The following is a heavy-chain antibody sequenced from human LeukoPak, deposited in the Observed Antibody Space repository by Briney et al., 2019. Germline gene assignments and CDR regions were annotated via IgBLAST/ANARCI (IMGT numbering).Heavy chain of an antibody. V-gene: IGHV4-61*02. Sequence: SQTLSLTCTVSGGSITNLDYYWTWIRQPAGKRLEWIGRIYTSGGTNYNPSLKSRVTISVDTSKNQFSLKLSSVTAADTAVYYCARAREGAFDIWGQGTMVTVSS. J-gene: IGHJ3*02. CDR3: ARAREGAFDI. CDR2: IYTSGGT. CDR1: GGSITNLDYY.